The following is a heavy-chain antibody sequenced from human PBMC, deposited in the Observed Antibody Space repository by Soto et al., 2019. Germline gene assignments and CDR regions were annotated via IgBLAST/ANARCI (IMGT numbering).Heavy chain of an antibody. Sequence: PSGTLSLTCAVYGGSFSGYYWSWIRQPPGKGLEWIGEINHSGSTNYNPPLKSRVTISVDTSKNQFSLKLSSVTAADTAVYYCARGRRIAAAGTQPIFDYWGQGTLVT. CDR2: INHSGST. CDR1: GGSFSGYY. J-gene: IGHJ4*02. V-gene: IGHV4-34*01. D-gene: IGHD6-13*01. CDR3: ARGRRIAAAGTQPIFDY.